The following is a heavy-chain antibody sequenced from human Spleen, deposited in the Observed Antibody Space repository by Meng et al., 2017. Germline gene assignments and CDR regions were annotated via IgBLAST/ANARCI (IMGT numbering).Heavy chain of an antibody. CDR3: ARDEDISAAGKLFGDY. CDR2: IHYSGST. V-gene: IGHV4-59*01. CDR1: GGFISTYY. D-gene: IGHD6-13*01. J-gene: IGHJ4*02. Sequence: GSLRLSCTVSGGFISTYYWNWIRQPPGKGLEWIGYIHYSGSTKYNPSLKSRVTISVDTSKNQLSLKLSSVTAADTAVYYCARDEDISAAGKLFGDYWGQGTLVTVSS.